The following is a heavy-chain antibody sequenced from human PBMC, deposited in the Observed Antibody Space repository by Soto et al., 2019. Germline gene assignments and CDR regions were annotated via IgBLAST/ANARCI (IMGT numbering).Heavy chain of an antibody. V-gene: IGHV4-59*08. Sequence: QVQLQESGPGLVKPSETLSLTCTVSGGSIDGYNCAWIRQPPGKSLAWVGYVYYNGGSRYNPSLESRVTLSMDTSKSQCSPQLRSVTAADTAVYYCVRQGIGNLHGLVDVWGRGTTVTVSS. J-gene: IGHJ6*02. CDR3: VRQGIGNLHGLVDV. D-gene: IGHD3-10*01. CDR1: GGSIDGYN. CDR2: VYYNGGS.